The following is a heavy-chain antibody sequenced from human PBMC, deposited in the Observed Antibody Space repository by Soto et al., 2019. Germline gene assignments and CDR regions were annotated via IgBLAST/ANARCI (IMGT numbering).Heavy chain of an antibody. D-gene: IGHD3-16*01. CDR2: INGYNGNT. J-gene: IGHJ6*02. Sequence: QVQLVQSGAEVKKPGASVKVSCKASGYTFTRSGISWVRQAPGQGLEWMGWINGYNGNTNYTQKIQGRITMTTDTPTSTAYMELRSLSSADTAVYYCARMGDVPYYYYGMDVWGQGTTVIVSS. CDR1: GYTFTRSG. V-gene: IGHV1-18*01. CDR3: ARMGDVPYYYYGMDV.